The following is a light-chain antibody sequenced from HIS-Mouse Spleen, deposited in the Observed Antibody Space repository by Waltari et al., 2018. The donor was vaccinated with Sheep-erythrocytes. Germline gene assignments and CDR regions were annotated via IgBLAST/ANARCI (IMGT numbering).Light chain of an antibody. V-gene: IGLV2-23*01. J-gene: IGLJ3*02. CDR2: EGS. CDR1: SSDFGSYNL. CDR3: CSYAGSSTPWV. Sequence: QSALTQPASVSGSPGQSTTIPCPGTSSDFGSYNLFSWYQQPPGKAPKLMIYEGSKRPSGVSNRFSGSKSGNTASLTISGLQAEDEADYYCCSYAGSSTPWVFGGGTKLTVL.